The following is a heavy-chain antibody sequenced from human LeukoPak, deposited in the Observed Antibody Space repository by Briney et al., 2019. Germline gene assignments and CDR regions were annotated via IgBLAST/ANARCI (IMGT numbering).Heavy chain of an antibody. J-gene: IGHJ4*02. D-gene: IGHD3-22*01. CDR3: ARRLDYYDSSGYYLPTDSDFDY. CDR2: IYPGDSDT. CDR1: GYSLTSYW. Sequence: GESLKISCKGSGYSLTSYWIGWVRQMPGKGLEWMGIIYPGDSDTRYSPSFQGQVTISADKSISTAYLQWSSLKASDTAMYYCARRLDYYDSSGYYLPTDSDFDYWGQGTLVTVYS. V-gene: IGHV5-51*01.